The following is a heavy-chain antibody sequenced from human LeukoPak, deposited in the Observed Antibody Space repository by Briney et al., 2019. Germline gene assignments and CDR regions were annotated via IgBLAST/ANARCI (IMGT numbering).Heavy chain of an antibody. CDR2: IYSDGSDT. J-gene: IGHJ4*02. V-gene: IGHV3-74*03. CDR3: ATDAGHGFSF. CDR1: RFTFRAYA. Sequence: GGSLRLSCAASRFTFRAYAMSWVRQAPGKGLVWVSRIYSDGSDTTYADSVKGRFIISRDNAKNTLYLQMNSLRGDDTAVYYCATDAGHGFSFWGQGTLVTVSS. D-gene: IGHD3-10*01.